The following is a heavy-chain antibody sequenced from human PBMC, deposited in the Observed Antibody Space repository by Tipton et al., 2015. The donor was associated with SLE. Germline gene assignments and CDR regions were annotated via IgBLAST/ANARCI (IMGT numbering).Heavy chain of an antibody. Sequence: GLVKPSETLSLICTVSGGSIGSSSYYWGWVRQPPGKGLEWIGSIYRSGTAYYNPSLKSRVTMTVDTSKNQFSRKLTSLTAADTAVYYCARDPYDSWSDYQATFDYWGQGTLVTVSP. CDR2: IYRSGTA. J-gene: IGHJ4*02. CDR1: GGSIGSSSYY. V-gene: IGHV4-39*07. D-gene: IGHD3-3*01. CDR3: ARDPYDSWSDYQATFDY.